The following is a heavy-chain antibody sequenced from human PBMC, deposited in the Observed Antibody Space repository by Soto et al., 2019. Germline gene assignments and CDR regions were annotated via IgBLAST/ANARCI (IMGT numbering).Heavy chain of an antibody. J-gene: IGHJ5*02. CDR2: IYYSGST. V-gene: IGHV4-31*03. CDR3: AREAPEIHGWFDP. Sequence: PSETLSLTCTVSGGSISSGGYYWSWIRQHPGKGLEWIGYIYYSGSTYYNPSLKSRVTISVDTSKNQFSLKLSSVTAADTAVYYCAREAPEIHGWFDPWAQGTLVTVSS. CDR1: GGSISSGGYY. D-gene: IGHD6-6*01.